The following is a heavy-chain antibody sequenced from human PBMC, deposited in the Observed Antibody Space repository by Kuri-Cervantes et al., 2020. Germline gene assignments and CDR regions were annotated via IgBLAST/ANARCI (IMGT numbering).Heavy chain of an antibody. V-gene: IGHV2-70*12. D-gene: IGHD5-18*01. CDR3: AHRRKIYSYGYGWFDP. Sequence: SGPTLVKSTQTLTLTCTFSGFSLSTSGMRVSWIRQPPGKALEWLARIDWDDDKFYSTSLKTRLTISKDTSKNQVVLTMTNMDPVDTATYYCAHRRKIYSYGYGWFDPWGQGTQVTVSS. CDR1: GFSLSTSGMR. CDR2: IDWDDDK. J-gene: IGHJ5*02.